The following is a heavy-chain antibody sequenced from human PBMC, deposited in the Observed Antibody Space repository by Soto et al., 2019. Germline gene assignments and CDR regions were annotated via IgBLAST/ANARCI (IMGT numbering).Heavy chain of an antibody. Sequence: GGSLRLSCAASGFTFSSYEMNWVRQAPGKGLEWVSYISSSGSTIYYADSVKGRFTISRDNAKNSLYLQMNSLRAEDTAVYYCAKDSAYYDILTGYLYWGQGTLVTVSS. D-gene: IGHD3-9*01. V-gene: IGHV3-48*03. CDR2: ISSSGSTI. CDR1: GFTFSSYE. CDR3: AKDSAYYDILTGYLY. J-gene: IGHJ4*02.